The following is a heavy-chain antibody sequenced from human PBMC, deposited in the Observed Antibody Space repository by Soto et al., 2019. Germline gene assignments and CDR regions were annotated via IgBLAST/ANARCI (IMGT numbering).Heavy chain of an antibody. D-gene: IGHD6-6*01. J-gene: IGHJ4*02. CDR3: ARGMAARLPY. CDR1: GYTLTRYA. CDR2: INAGNGNT. Sequence: VASVKVSCKASGYTLTRYAIHWVRQAPGQRLEWMGWINAGNGNTKYSQKFQGRVTITRDTSASTAYMELSSLRSEDTAVYYCARGMAARLPYWGQGTLVTVSS. V-gene: IGHV1-3*01.